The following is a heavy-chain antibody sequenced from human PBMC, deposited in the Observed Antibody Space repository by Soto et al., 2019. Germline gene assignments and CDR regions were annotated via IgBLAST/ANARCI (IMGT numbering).Heavy chain of an antibody. Sequence: SLRLSCAASGFTVSSNYMSWVRQAPGKGLEWVSVIYSGGSTYYADSVKGRFTISRDNSKNTLYLQMNSLRAEDTAVYYCARLYSSSWEYYFDYWGQGTLVTVSS. CDR1: GFTVSSNY. D-gene: IGHD6-13*01. CDR3: ARLYSSSWEYYFDY. CDR2: IYSGGST. J-gene: IGHJ4*02. V-gene: IGHV3-66*01.